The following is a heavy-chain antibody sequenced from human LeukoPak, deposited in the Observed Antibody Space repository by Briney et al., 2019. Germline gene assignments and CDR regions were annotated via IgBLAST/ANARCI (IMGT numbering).Heavy chain of an antibody. J-gene: IGHJ6*02. V-gene: IGHV3-53*01. Sequence: GGSLRLSCAASGFTVSSNYMSWVRQAPRKGLEWVSVIYSGGSTYYADSVKGRFTISRDNSKNTLYLQMNSLRAEDTAVYYCARDYYNSSGYTYYYYGMDVWGQGTTVTVSS. D-gene: IGHD3-22*01. CDR1: GFTVSSNY. CDR2: IYSGGST. CDR3: ARDYYNSSGYTYYYYGMDV.